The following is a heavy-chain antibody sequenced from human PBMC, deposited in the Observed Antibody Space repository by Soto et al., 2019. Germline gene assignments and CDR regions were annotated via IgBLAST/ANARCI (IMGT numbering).Heavy chain of an antibody. Sequence: PSETLSLTCTVSGGSISSSSYYWGWIRQPPGKGLEWIGSIYYSGSTYYNPSLKSRVTISVDTSKNQFSLKLSSVTAADTAVYYCARGNYYDLYYFDYWGQGTLVTVYS. CDR1: GGSISSSSYY. CDR3: ARGNYYDLYYFDY. J-gene: IGHJ4*02. CDR2: IYYSGST. V-gene: IGHV4-39*01. D-gene: IGHD3-22*01.